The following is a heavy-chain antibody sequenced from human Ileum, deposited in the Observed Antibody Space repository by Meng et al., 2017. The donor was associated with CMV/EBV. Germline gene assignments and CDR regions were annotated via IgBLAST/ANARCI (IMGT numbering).Heavy chain of an antibody. V-gene: IGHV3-23*01. J-gene: IGHJ4*02. CDR3: AKDKGFRYLEWSSV. CDR2: ITFDGGTT. D-gene: IGHD3-3*01. CDR1: GFTFSDFA. Sequence: GGSLRLSCVVSGFTFSDFAMSWVRQAPGKGPEWVSTITFDGGTTFYADSVKGRFTISRDNSKSTVFLQMNGLRAEDTAVYYCAKDKGFRYLEWSSVRGQGTLVTVSS.